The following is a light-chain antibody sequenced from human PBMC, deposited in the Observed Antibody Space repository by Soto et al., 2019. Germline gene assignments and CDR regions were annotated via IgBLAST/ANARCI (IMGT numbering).Light chain of an antibody. CDR3: QQYTRYPYA. V-gene: IGKV1-5*01. CDR1: QSIDSW. CDR2: DAS. Sequence: DIQMTQSPSTLSASVGDRVTITCRASQSIDSWLAWYQQKPGKGPKLLIYDASSLESGVPSRFSASGSGTEFTLTISSLQPDDFASYYCQQYTRYPYAFGQGTKLELK. J-gene: IGKJ2*01.